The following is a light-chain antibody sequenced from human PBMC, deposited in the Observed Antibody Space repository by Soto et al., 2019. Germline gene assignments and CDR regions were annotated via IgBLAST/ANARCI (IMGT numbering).Light chain of an antibody. CDR1: NLGSKR. J-gene: IGLJ2*01. V-gene: IGLV3-21*04. CDR2: YDS. CDR3: QVWDSSSDHLVV. Sequence: SYELTQPPSVSVAPGKTARITCWGNNLGSKRVHWYQQKPGQAPVMVIYYDSARPSGIPERFSGSNSENTATLTISRVEAGDEADYCCQVWDSSSDHLVVFGGGTKLTVL.